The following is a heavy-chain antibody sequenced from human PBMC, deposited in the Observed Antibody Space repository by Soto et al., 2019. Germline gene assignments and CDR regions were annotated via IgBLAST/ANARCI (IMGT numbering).Heavy chain of an antibody. CDR1: GFTFSDYY. D-gene: IGHD5-12*01. J-gene: IGHJ4*02. Sequence: GGSLRLSCAASGFTFSDYYMSWIRQAPGKGLEWVSYISSSGSTIYYADSVKGRFTISRDNAKNSLYLQMNSLRAEDTAVYYCARVLQSGYDFSHYFDYWGQGTLVTVSS. CDR2: ISSSGSTI. V-gene: IGHV3-11*01. CDR3: ARVLQSGYDFSHYFDY.